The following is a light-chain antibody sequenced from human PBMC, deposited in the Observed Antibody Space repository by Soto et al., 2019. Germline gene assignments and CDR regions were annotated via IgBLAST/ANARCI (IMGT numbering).Light chain of an antibody. V-gene: IGLV1-40*01. CDR3: QSYDSSLSEV. J-gene: IGLJ1*01. CDR2: GNS. CDR1: SSNIGAGYD. Sequence: QSVLTQPPSVSGAPGQRVTISCTGSSSNIGAGYDVHWYQQLPGTAPKLLIYGNSNRPSGVPDRFSGSKSGTSASLAITGLQAEDEADYYCQSYDSSLSEVFGTGTTVTAL.